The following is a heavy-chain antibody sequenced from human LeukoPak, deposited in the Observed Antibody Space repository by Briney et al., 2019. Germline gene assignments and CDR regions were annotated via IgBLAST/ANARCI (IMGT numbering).Heavy chain of an antibody. J-gene: IGHJ4*02. CDR1: GGSIGSGDYY. D-gene: IGHD5-12*01. CDR2: IHHSGST. Sequence: SGTLSLTCTVSGGSIGSGDYYWSWIRQSPGKGLEWTGYIHHSGSTYYNPSLKSRLTISVDTSKNQFFLKLTSVTAADTAMYYCARDRSGYDIFDYWGQGTLVTVSS. CDR3: ARDRSGYDIFDY. V-gene: IGHV4-30-4*01.